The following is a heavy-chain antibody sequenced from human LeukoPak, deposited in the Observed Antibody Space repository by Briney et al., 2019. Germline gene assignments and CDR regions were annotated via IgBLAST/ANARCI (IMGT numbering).Heavy chain of an antibody. D-gene: IGHD3-10*01. CDR2: MKKDGSET. J-gene: IGHJ4*02. V-gene: IGHV3-7*01. CDR1: GFTFSSYS. Sequence: GGSLRLSCVVSGFTFSSYSMIWVRQAPGKGLQWVANMKKDGSETKYVESVKGRFTISRDNAKNSLYLQMNSLRAEDTAVYYCGTHRSGSGTYFIDYWGQGTLVSVSS. CDR3: GTHRSGSGTYFIDY.